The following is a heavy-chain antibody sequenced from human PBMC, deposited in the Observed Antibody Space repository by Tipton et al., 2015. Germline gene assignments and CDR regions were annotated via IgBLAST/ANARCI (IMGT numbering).Heavy chain of an antibody. Sequence: TLSLTCTVSGDSISSDSYHWAWIRQPPGKGLEYMGAVYHLGGTLYNPSLQSRLNIAIDTSKNQFSLNLHSVTAADTAVYFCAGGPPFRLWGRGMLASVSS. CDR1: GDSISSDSYH. J-gene: IGHJ4*02. CDR3: AGGPPFRL. V-gene: IGHV4-39*01. CDR2: VYHLGGT. D-gene: IGHD2/OR15-2a*01.